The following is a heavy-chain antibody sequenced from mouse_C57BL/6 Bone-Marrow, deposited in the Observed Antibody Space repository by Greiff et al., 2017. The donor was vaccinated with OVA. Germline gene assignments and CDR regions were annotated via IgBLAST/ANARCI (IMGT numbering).Heavy chain of an antibody. CDR3: GALYYGNFY. CDR1: GFTFSSYA. CDR2: ISDGGSYT. Sequence: DVHLVESGGGLVKPGGSLKLSCAASGFTFSSYAMSWVRQTPEKRLEWVATISDGGSYTYYPDNVKGRFTISRDNAKNNLYLQMSHLKSEDTAMYYCGALYYGNFYGGQGTLVTVSA. V-gene: IGHV5-4*01. D-gene: IGHD1-1*01. J-gene: IGHJ3*01.